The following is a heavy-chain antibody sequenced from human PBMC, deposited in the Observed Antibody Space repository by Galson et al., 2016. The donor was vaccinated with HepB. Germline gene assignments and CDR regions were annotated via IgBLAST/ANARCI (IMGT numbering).Heavy chain of an antibody. Sequence: LSLTCTVSGGSISSGGYYWTWVRQRPGKGLEWIGYIYYSGMTYYNPSLESRIVIFAETYKNQFSLKLSSVTAADAAFYYRARGGPDFGDFQWGQGTLITVSS. J-gene: IGHJ4*02. D-gene: IGHD4-17*01. V-gene: IGHV4-31*03. CDR2: IYYSGMT. CDR1: GGSISSGGYY. CDR3: ARGGPDFGDFQ.